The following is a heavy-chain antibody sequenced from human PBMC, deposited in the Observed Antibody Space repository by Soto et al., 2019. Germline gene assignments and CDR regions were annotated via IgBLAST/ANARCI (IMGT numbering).Heavy chain of an antibody. Sequence: PSETLSLTCTVSGGSISSYYWSWIRQPPGKGLEWIGYFYYSGSTNYNPSLKSRVTISVDTSKNQFSLKLSSVTAADTAVYYCARAWGGYRYFWLDYWGQGTLVTVSS. D-gene: IGHD5-18*01. CDR3: ARAWGGYRYFWLDY. CDR1: GGSISSYY. CDR2: FYYSGST. J-gene: IGHJ4*02. V-gene: IGHV4-59*01.